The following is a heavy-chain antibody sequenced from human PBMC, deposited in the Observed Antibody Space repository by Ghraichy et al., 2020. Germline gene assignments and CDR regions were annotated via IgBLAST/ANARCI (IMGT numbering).Heavy chain of an antibody. V-gene: IGHV1-46*01. J-gene: IGHJ4*02. CDR1: GYTFTTYY. Sequence: VKVSCKASGYTFTTYYMHWVRQAPGQGLEWMGMINPSGGSTSYPQKFQGRVTMTRDTSTSTVYMELSSLRSEDTAVYYCARDGTPRSETYFDYWDQGTLVTVSS. CDR2: INPSGGST. CDR3: ARDGTPRSETYFDY. D-gene: IGHD1-26*01.